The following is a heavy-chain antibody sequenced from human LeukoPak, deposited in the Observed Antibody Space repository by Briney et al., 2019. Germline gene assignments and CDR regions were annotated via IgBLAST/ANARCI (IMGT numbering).Heavy chain of an antibody. CDR1: GYTCTSYG. CDR3: ARGGLRCSSTSCVYCYDMDV. J-gene: IGHJ6*01. Sequence: ASVKLSCTASGYTCTSYGNSWGRQAPGQGLEWMGWINAYNGDTNYSQKLQGRVTMTTDTSTSTAYMELRNLRSDDTAVDYCARGGLRCSSTSCVYCYDMDVWGEGTTVTVSS. V-gene: IGHV1-18*01. CDR2: INAYNGDT. D-gene: IGHD2-2*01.